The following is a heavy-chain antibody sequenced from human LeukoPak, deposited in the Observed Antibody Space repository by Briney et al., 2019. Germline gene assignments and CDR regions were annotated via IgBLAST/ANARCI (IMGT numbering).Heavy chain of an antibody. V-gene: IGHV3-23*01. CDR3: ARGDSSGYSIWYYYYGMDV. J-gene: IGHJ6*02. CDR1: GFTFSNYA. D-gene: IGHD3-22*01. Sequence: GGSLRLSCAGSGFTFSNYAMTWVRQAPGKGLEWVSSVSGSGRNTFYPDSVKGRFTISRDNSKNTLYLQMNSLRAEDTAVYYCARGDSSGYSIWYYYYGMDVWGQGTTVTVSS. CDR2: VSGSGRNT.